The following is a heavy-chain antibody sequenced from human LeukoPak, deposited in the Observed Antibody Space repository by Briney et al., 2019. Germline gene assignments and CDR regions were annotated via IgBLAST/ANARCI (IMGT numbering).Heavy chain of an antibody. CDR2: IYYSGST. V-gene: IGHV4-59*08. CDR1: GGSISSYY. Sequence: SETLSLTCTVSGGSISSYYWSWIRQPPGKGLEWIGYIYYSGSTNYTASLKSRDTMSVDTSKNKFSLKLSTVTAADTAVYYCARRLGGYNYWGQGTLVTVSS. CDR3: ARRLGGYNY. D-gene: IGHD5-12*01. J-gene: IGHJ4*02.